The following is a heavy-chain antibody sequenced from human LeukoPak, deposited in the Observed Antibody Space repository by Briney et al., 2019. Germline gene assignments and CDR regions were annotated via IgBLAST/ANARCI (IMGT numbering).Heavy chain of an antibody. D-gene: IGHD4-17*01. J-gene: IGHJ4*02. V-gene: IGHV3-48*04. Sequence: GGSLRLSCAASGFTFSSYSMNWVRQAPGKGLEWVSFISSSSTTIYHADSVKGRFTISRDNATNSLYLQINSLRAEDTAVYYCARDYYGDSPYYFDNWGQGTLVTVSS. CDR3: ARDYYGDSPYYFDN. CDR2: ISSSSTTI. CDR1: GFTFSSYS.